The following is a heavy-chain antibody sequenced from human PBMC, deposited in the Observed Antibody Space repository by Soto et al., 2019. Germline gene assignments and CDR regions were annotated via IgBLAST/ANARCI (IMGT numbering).Heavy chain of an antibody. Sequence: GGSLRLSCAASGFTFSSYWMHWVRQAPGKGLVWVSRINSDGSSTSYADSVKGRFTISRDNAKNTLYLQMNSLRAEDTAVYYCARESRPFTIFGVVIIPDYYYYGMDVWGQGTTVTVSS. D-gene: IGHD3-3*01. J-gene: IGHJ6*02. CDR2: INSDGSST. CDR3: ARESRPFTIFGVVIIPDYYYYGMDV. CDR1: GFTFSSYW. V-gene: IGHV3-74*01.